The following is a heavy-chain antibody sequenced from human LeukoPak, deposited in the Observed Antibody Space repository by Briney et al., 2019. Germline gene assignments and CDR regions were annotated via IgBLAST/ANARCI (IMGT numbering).Heavy chain of an antibody. CDR2: INHDGSVK. V-gene: IGHV3-7*01. J-gene: IGHJ4*02. CDR3: ATSRDSSGVD. CDR1: GFTFRSYW. D-gene: IGHD3-22*01. Sequence: PGGSLRPSCAASGFTFRSYWMSWVRQAPGKGLEWVANINHDGSVKYYSDSVKGRFTISRDNAKNSLYLQMNSLRAEDTAVYYCATSRDSSGVDWGQGNLVTVSS.